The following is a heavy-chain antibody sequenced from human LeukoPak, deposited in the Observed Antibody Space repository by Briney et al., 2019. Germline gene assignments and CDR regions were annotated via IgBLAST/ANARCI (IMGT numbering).Heavy chain of an antibody. Sequence: GASVKVSCRASGYTFTGYYMHWVRQAPGQGLERMGWINPNSGGTNYAQKFQGRVTMTRDTSISTAYMELSRLRSDDTAVYYCARGTLRYFDWLDYWGQGTLVTVSS. CDR3: ARGTLRYFDWLDY. CDR1: GYTFTGYY. J-gene: IGHJ4*02. D-gene: IGHD3-9*01. CDR2: INPNSGGT. V-gene: IGHV1-2*02.